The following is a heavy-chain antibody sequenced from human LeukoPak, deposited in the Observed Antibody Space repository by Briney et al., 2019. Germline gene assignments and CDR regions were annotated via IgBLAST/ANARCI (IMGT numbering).Heavy chain of an antibody. J-gene: IGHJ4*02. Sequence: ASVKVSCKASGYTFTGYYMHWVRQAPGQGLERMGWINPNSGGTNYAQKFQGRVTMTRDTSISTAYMELSRLRSDDTAVYYCAREMDCSGGSCRDYWGQGTLVTVSS. CDR3: AREMDCSGGSCRDY. CDR1: GYTFTGYY. D-gene: IGHD2-15*01. CDR2: INPNSGGT. V-gene: IGHV1-2*02.